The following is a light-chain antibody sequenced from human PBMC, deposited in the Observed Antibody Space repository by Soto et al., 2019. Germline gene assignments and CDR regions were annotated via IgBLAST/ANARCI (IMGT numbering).Light chain of an antibody. V-gene: IGKV3-15*01. CDR2: GAS. CDR1: QSISSS. CDR3: QQYNDWRYT. J-gene: IGKJ2*01. Sequence: EIVMTQSPATLSVSPGERATLSCRASQSISSSLAWYQLKPGQAPRLLIYGASTRATGIPARFNGSGSGTEFTLTISSLQSEDFAVYYCQQYNDWRYTFGQGTKLEIK.